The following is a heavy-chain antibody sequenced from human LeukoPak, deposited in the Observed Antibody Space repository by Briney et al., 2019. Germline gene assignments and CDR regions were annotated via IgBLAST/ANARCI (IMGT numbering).Heavy chain of an antibody. D-gene: IGHD3-3*01. V-gene: IGHV3-30*02. Sequence: GGSLRLSCAASGFTFSSYGMHWVRQAQGKGLEWGAFIRYDGSNYYYADSVKGRFTISRDNSKNTLYLQMNSLRAEDTAVYYCARSGYSPYDAFDIWGQGTMVTVSS. CDR1: GFTFSSYG. J-gene: IGHJ3*02. CDR2: IRYDGSNY. CDR3: ARSGYSPYDAFDI.